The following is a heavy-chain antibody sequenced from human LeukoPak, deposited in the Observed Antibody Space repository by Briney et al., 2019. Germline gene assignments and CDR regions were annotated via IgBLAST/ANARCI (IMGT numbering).Heavy chain of an antibody. Sequence: PSETLSLTCAVYGGSFSGYYWTWIRQPPGKGLEWIGEINHSGSTNYNPSLKSRVTISVDTSKNQFSLKLSSVTAADTAVYYCAGYYDSSGYSPPYYYYGMDVWGQGTMVTVSS. CDR2: INHSGST. CDR3: AGYYDSSGYSPPYYYYGMDV. D-gene: IGHD3-22*01. J-gene: IGHJ6*02. V-gene: IGHV4-34*01. CDR1: GGSFSGYY.